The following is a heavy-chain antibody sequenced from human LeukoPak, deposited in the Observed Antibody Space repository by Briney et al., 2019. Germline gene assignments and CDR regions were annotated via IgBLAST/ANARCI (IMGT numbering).Heavy chain of an antibody. CDR3: ARLSSGYYQQLATFDY. J-gene: IGHJ4*02. D-gene: IGHD3-22*01. CDR2: ISNGAGTI. V-gene: IGHV3-11*04. Sequence: GGSLRLSCAASGFTFSDNYMSWIRQTPGKGLEWVSYISNGAGTIYYADPVKGRFTISRDNAKNSLYMQMNSLRVEDTAVYYCARLSSGYYQQLATFDYWGQGILVTVSS. CDR1: GFTFSDNY.